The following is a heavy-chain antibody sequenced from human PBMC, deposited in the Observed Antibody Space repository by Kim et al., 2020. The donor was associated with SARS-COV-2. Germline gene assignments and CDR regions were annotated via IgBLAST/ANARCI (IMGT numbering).Heavy chain of an antibody. D-gene: IGHD3-22*01. CDR2: IYPGYSDT. J-gene: IGHJ6*03. CDR3: ARLYYDSSGYYCGNYYYYGDV. Sequence: GESLKISCKGSGYSFTSYRIGWVRQMPGKGLEWMLIIYPGYSDTRYSPSFQGQVTISADKSISTAYPQWSSLKASGTAMYYCARLYYDSSGYYCGNYYYYGDVWGKGPTVTVPS. CDR1: GYSFTSYR. V-gene: IGHV5-51*01.